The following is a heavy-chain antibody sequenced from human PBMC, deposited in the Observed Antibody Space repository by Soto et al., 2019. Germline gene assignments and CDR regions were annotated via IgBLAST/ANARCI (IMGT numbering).Heavy chain of an antibody. CDR2: ISSSSSYI. CDR3: ARARDRLVRYFDWLFVPLHFDY. CDR1: GFTFSSYS. J-gene: IGHJ4*02. D-gene: IGHD3-9*01. Sequence: GGSLRLSCAASGFTFSSYSMNWVRQAPGKGLEWVSSISSSSSYIYYADSVKGRFTISRDNAKNSLYLQMNSLRAEDTAVYYCARARDRLVRYFDWLFVPLHFDYWGQGTLVTVSS. V-gene: IGHV3-21*01.